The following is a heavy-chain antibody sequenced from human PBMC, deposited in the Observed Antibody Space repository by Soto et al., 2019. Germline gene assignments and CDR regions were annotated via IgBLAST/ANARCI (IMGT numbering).Heavy chain of an antibody. CDR3: AIDLEWFGVHHRDAFDI. J-gene: IGHJ3*02. CDR2: ISAYNGKT. V-gene: IGHV1-18*01. CDR1: GYTFPSYG. Sequence: AASVKVSCKAAGYTFPSYGISWVRQAPGQGLEWIGWISAYNGKTNYAQNLQGRVTITTETSTSTAYMELRSLLSDDTVVYYFAIDLEWFGVHHRDAFDIWGQGTMVTVS. D-gene: IGHD3-10*01.